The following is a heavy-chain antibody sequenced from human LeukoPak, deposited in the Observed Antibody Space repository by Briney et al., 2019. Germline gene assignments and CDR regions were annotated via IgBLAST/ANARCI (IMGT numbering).Heavy chain of an antibody. Sequence: PGRSLRLSCAASGFTFSSYAMHWVRQAPGKGLEWVAVISYDGSNKYYADSVKGRFTISRDNSKNTLYLQMNSLRAEDTAVYYCARGSSGWTMGTDYWGQGTLITVSS. D-gene: IGHD6-19*01. V-gene: IGHV3-30-3*01. CDR1: GFTFSSYA. J-gene: IGHJ4*02. CDR2: ISYDGSNK. CDR3: ARGSSGWTMGTDY.